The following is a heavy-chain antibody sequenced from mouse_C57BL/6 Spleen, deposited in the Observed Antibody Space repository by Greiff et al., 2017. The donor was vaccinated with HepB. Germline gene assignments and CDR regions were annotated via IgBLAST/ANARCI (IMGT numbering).Heavy chain of an antibody. J-gene: IGHJ1*03. CDR3: ARSSPSTGNWYFDV. CDR2: IDPSDSYT. CDR1: GYTFTSYW. Sequence: VQLQQPGAELVRPGTSVKLSCKASGYTFTSYWMHWVKQRPGQGLEWIGVIDPSDSYTNYNQKFKGKATLTVDTSSSTAYMQLSSLTSEDSAVYYCARSSPSTGNWYFDVWGTGTTVTVSS. D-gene: IGHD4-1*02. V-gene: IGHV1-59*01.